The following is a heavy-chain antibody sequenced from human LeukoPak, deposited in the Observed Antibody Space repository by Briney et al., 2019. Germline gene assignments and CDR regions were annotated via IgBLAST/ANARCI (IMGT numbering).Heavy chain of an antibody. Sequence: GGSLRLSCAASGFSLSNYWMHWVRQAPGKGLEWVANINPDGSDKKYVDSVEGRFSISRDNAKNSLFLQMDSLRAEDTAVYYCARYNYYGSSGHLYWGQGTLVTVSS. D-gene: IGHD3-22*01. CDR2: INPDGSDK. CDR3: ARYNYYGSSGHLY. CDR1: GFSLSNYW. J-gene: IGHJ4*02. V-gene: IGHV3-7*01.